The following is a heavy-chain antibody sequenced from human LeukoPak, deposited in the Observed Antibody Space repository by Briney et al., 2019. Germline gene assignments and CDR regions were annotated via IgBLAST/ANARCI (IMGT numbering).Heavy chain of an antibody. J-gene: IGHJ4*02. Sequence: ASVKVSCKASGYTFTGYYMHWVRQAPGQGLEWMGRIIPILGIANYAQKFQGRVTITADKSTSTAYMELSSLRSEDTAVYYCASTYGSGRSFDYWGQGTLVTVSS. V-gene: IGHV1-69*02. CDR2: IIPILGIA. CDR1: GYTFTGYY. CDR3: ASTYGSGRSFDY. D-gene: IGHD3-10*01.